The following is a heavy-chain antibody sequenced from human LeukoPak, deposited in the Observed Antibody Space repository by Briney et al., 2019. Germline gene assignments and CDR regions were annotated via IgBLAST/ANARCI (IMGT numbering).Heavy chain of an antibody. D-gene: IGHD2-15*01. Sequence: SVKVSCKSSGGTFSSYAISWVRQAPGQGLEWMGGIIPIFGTANYAQKFQGRVTITADESTSTAYMELSSMRSEDSAVYYCARDCSGGSCYWEPYYYYYGMDVWGQGTTVTVSS. CDR3: ARDCSGGSCYWEPYYYYYGMDV. CDR1: GGTFSSYA. CDR2: IIPIFGTA. J-gene: IGHJ6*02. V-gene: IGHV1-69*01.